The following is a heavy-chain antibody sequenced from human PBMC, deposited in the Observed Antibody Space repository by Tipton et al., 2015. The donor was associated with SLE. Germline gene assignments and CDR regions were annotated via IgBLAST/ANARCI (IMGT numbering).Heavy chain of an antibody. CDR1: GFSFDRYA. D-gene: IGHD3-10*01. Sequence: SLRLSCAASGFSFDRYAMNWVRQAPGKGLEWVSYISRSTKDIYYADSVKGRFTISRDNAKNSLYLQMNSLRAEDTAVYYCARDGVWFGELPDWYFDLWGRGTLVTVSS. CDR2: ISRSTKDI. V-gene: IGHV3-21*01. CDR3: ARDGVWFGELPDWYFDL. J-gene: IGHJ2*01.